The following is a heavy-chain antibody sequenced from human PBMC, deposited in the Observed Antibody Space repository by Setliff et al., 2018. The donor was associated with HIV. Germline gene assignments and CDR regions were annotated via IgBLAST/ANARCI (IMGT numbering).Heavy chain of an antibody. CDR2: ISPNNGAA. Sequence: ASVKVSCKASGYTFTNFGVGWVRQAPGQGLEWIGRISPNNGAAEYAPKFQGRVSMTLDTSISTAYLEIPRLTSDDAAVYYCARQLSNSFDYWGQGTLVTVSS. CDR1: GYTFTNFG. CDR3: ARQLSNSFDY. V-gene: IGHV1-2*06. J-gene: IGHJ4*02. D-gene: IGHD1-1*01.